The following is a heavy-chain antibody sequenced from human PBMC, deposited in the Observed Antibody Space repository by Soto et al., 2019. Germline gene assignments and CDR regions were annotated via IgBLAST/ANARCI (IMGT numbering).Heavy chain of an antibody. CDR1: GFXVSSNY. CDR2: IYSGGST. V-gene: IGHV3-66*01. D-gene: IGHD4-4*01. J-gene: IGHJ6*03. CDR3: ARDYYSNYDFGDYYYYYMDV. Sequence: GGSLRLSCAASGFXVSSNYMSWVRQAPGKGLEWVSVIYSGGSTYYADSVKGRFTISRDNSKNTLYLQMNSLRAEDTAVYYCARDYYSNYDFGDYYYYYMDVWGKGTTVTVSS.